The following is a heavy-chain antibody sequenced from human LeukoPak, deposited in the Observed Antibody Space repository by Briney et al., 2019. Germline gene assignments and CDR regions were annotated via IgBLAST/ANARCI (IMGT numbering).Heavy chain of an antibody. CDR1: GDSMRSTNDY. CDR3: ARSYSSVFYYYMDG. V-gene: IGHV4-39*01. D-gene: IGHD6-19*01. Sequence: SETLSLTCTVSGDSMRSTNDYWGWIRQPPGKGLEWIGNVYYIGNTYYNPSLKSRVTISVDTSKNQFSLKLTSVTAADTAVYYCARSYSSVFYYYMDGWGKGTTVTVSS. CDR2: VYYIGNT. J-gene: IGHJ6*03.